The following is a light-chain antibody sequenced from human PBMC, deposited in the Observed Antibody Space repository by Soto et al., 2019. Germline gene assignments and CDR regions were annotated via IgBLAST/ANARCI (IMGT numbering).Light chain of an antibody. J-gene: IGKJ1*01. CDR2: WAS. V-gene: IGKV4-1*01. CDR3: QQYYTTAWT. Sequence: IVMTQSPASLTVSLGERATINCKSSQNVFHSTNSKNYLAWYQQKPGQPPKLLISWASIRESGVPDRFSGSGSGTDFTLTITSLQAADVAVYYCQQYYTTAWTFGQGTKVDIK. CDR1: QNVFHSTNSKNY.